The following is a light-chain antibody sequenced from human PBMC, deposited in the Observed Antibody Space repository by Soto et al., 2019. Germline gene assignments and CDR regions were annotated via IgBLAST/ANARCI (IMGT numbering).Light chain of an antibody. CDR2: DAS. CDR1: QSISSW. Sequence: DIQMTQSPSTLSASVGDRVTITCRAIQSISSWLAWYQQKPGKAPKLLIYDASSLESGVPSRFSGSGSGTEFTLTISSLQPDDFATYYCQQYNSWWTFGQGTKVDI. CDR3: QQYNSWWT. J-gene: IGKJ1*01. V-gene: IGKV1-5*01.